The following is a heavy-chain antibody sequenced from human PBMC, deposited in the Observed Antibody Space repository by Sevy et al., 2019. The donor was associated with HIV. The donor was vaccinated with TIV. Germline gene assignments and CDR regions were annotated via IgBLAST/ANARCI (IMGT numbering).Heavy chain of an antibody. V-gene: IGHV3-7*03. J-gene: IGHJ4*02. Sequence: GGSLRLSCAASGFTFSSYWMSWVRQAPGKGLGWVANIKQDGSEKYYVDSVKGRFTISRDNAKNSLYLQMNSLRAEDTAVYYCARDLPAYCGGDCYAFDYWGQGTLVTVSS. CDR1: GFTFSSYW. CDR2: IKQDGSEK. D-gene: IGHD2-21*01. CDR3: ARDLPAYCGGDCYAFDY.